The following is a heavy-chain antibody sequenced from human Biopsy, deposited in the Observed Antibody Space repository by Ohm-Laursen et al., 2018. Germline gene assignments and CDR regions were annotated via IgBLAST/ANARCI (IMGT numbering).Heavy chain of an antibody. Sequence: GASVKVSCKAPEGTFSNYGVNWVRQAPGQGLEWLGGNIPILGTGNYAQKFQDRVTVAADTSTSTATMELRSLRSDDTAVYYCATKLTGYFHHWGQGTLVILSS. CDR2: NIPILGTG. CDR1: EGTFSNYG. CDR3: ATKLTGYFHH. J-gene: IGHJ1*01. D-gene: IGHD3-9*01. V-gene: IGHV1-69*06.